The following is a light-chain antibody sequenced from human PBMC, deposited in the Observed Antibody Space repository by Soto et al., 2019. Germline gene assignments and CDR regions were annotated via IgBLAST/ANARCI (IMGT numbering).Light chain of an antibody. Sequence: EIVLTQSPATLSLSPGERATLSCRASLSVSSYLAWYQQKPGQAPRLLIYDASNRATGNPARFSGSGSGTEFTRTISSLEPEDFAVYYCQQRSDWPPKFTFGPGTKVDIK. V-gene: IGKV3-11*01. CDR3: QQRSDWPPKFT. CDR1: LSVSSY. CDR2: DAS. J-gene: IGKJ3*01.